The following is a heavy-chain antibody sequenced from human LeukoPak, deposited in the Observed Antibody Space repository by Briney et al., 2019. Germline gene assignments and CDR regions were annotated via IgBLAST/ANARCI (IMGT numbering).Heavy chain of an antibody. V-gene: IGHV3-30-3*01. J-gene: IGHJ4*02. D-gene: IGHD3-3*01. CDR1: GFTFNSYA. Sequence: PGRSLRLSCAASGFTFNSYAMHWVRQGPGKGLEWVAVMAHDGSNIYYAGSVQGRFTISRDDSKDTLHLQMNSLRLEDTAVYYCARASDRMYDEFWEGYFSSFDFWGQGTLVTVSS. CDR3: ARASDRMYDEFWEGYFSSFDF. CDR2: MAHDGSNI.